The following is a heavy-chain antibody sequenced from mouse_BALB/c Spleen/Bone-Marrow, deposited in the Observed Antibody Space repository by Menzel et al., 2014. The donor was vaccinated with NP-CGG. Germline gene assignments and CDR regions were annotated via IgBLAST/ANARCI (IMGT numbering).Heavy chain of an antibody. CDR2: ISYSGST. J-gene: IGHJ4*01. D-gene: IGHD1-1*01. V-gene: IGHV3-8*02. CDR1: GDSITSGY. CDR3: AITTVVATDY. Sequence: EVKLVESGPSLVKPSQTLSLTCSVTGDSITSGYWNWIRKFPGNKLEYMGNISYSGSTYYNPSLKSRISITRDTSKNQYSLQLNSVTTEDTATYYCAITTVVATDYWGQGTSVTVSS.